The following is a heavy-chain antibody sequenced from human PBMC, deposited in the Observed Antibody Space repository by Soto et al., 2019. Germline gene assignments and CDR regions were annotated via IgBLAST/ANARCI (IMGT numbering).Heavy chain of an antibody. Sequence: SETLSLTCSVYGGSFSGHSWTWIRQSPGKGLEWIGDINHSGRVHYRPSFKSRVTISLVTSQNRFSLTLCAMTAAETAMYYCSTRAYDTNGYYRFDPWGQGTLVTVSS. V-gene: IGHV4-34*01. CDR2: INHSGRV. D-gene: IGHD3-22*01. CDR3: STRAYDTNGYYRFDP. J-gene: IGHJ5*01. CDR1: GGSFSGHS.